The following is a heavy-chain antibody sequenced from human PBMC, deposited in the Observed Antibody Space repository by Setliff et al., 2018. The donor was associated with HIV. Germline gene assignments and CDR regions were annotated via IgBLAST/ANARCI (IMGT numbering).Heavy chain of an antibody. J-gene: IGHJ3*02. D-gene: IGHD2-15*01. Sequence: GASVKVSCKASGGTFSSYAISWVRQAPGQGLEWMGGIIPIFGTANYAQKFQGRVTITTDESTSTAYMELSSLRSEDTAVYYCARDGRLLNAFDIWGQGTMVTVSS. CDR1: GGTFSSYA. CDR2: IIPIFGTA. CDR3: ARDGRLLNAFDI. V-gene: IGHV1-69*05.